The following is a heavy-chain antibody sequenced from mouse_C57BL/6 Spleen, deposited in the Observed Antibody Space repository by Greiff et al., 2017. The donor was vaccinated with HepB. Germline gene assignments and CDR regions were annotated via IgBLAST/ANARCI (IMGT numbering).Heavy chain of an antibody. Sequence: EVKLMESGGGLVKPGGSLKLSCAASGFTFSSYAMSWVRQTPEKRLEWVATISDGGSYTYYPDNVKGRFTISRDNAKNNLYLQMSHLKSEDTAMYYCARLYYDYDEESAMDYWGQGTSVTVSS. CDR1: GFTFSSYA. D-gene: IGHD2-4*01. V-gene: IGHV5-4*03. CDR2: ISDGGSYT. J-gene: IGHJ4*01. CDR3: ARLYYDYDEESAMDY.